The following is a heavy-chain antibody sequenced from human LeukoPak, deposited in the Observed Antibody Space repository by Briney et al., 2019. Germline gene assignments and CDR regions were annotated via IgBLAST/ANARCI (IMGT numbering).Heavy chain of an antibody. D-gene: IGHD2-2*02. CDR3: ARARYCSSTSCYNYYYYMDV. J-gene: IGHJ6*03. CDR2: ISSSSSYI. CDR1: GFTFSSYS. Sequence: KPGGSLKLSCAASGFTFSSYSMNWVRQAPGKGLEWVSSISSSSSYIYYADSVKGRFTISRDNAKNSLYLQMNSLRAEDTAVYYCARARYCSSTSCYNYYYYMDVWGKGTTVTVSS. V-gene: IGHV3-21*01.